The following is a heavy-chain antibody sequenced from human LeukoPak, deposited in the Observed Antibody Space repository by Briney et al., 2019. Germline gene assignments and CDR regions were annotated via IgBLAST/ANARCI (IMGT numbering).Heavy chain of an antibody. CDR2: IYTSGST. V-gene: IGHV4-61*02. J-gene: IGHJ4*02. CDR3: AKDHRMYSSSWSVGFDY. CDR1: GGSISSGSYY. Sequence: SETLSLTCTVSGGSISSGSYYWSWIRQPAGKGLEWIGRIYTSGSTNYNPSLKSRVTISVDTSKNQFSLRLSSVTAADTAVYYCAKDHRMYSSSWSVGFDYWGQGTLVTVSS. D-gene: IGHD6-13*01.